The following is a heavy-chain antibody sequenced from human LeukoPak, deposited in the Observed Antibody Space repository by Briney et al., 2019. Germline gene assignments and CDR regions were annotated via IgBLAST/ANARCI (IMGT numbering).Heavy chain of an antibody. CDR2: ISAYNGNT. J-gene: IGHJ4*02. D-gene: IGHD3-10*01. CDR3: ARVKDGSGSYYKFGFDY. CDR1: GYTFTSYG. Sequence: ASVKVSCKASGYTFTSYGISWVRQAPGQGLEWMGWISAYNGNTNYAQKLQGRVTMTTDTSTSTAYMELRSLRSDDTAVYYCARVKDGSGSYYKFGFDYWGQGTLVTVSS. V-gene: IGHV1-18*01.